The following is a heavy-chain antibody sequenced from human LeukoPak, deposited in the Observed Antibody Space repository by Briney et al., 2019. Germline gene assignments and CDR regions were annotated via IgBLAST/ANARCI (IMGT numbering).Heavy chain of an antibody. V-gene: IGHV1-24*01. CDR1: GYTLTELS. Sequence: GASVKVSCKVSGYTLTELSMHWVRQAPGKGLEWMGSFDPEDGETIYAQKFQGRVTMTEDTSTDTAYMELSSLRSEDTAVYYCATVPTYYYDSSGYLNYWGQGTLVTVSS. J-gene: IGHJ4*02. CDR3: ATVPTYYYDSSGYLNY. D-gene: IGHD3-22*01. CDR2: FDPEDGET.